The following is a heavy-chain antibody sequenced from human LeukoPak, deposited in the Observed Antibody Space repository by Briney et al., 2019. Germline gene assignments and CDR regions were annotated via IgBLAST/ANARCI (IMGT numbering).Heavy chain of an antibody. J-gene: IGHJ4*02. CDR3: AKDAHSPYDSSGYYLGSLDY. CDR1: GFTFSSYA. CDR2: ISGSGGST. Sequence: PGGSLRLSCAASGFTFSSYAMSWVRQAPGKGLEWVSAISGSGGSTYYADSVKGRFTISRDNSKNTLYLQTNSLRAEDTAVYYCAKDAHSPYDSSGYYLGSLDYWGQGTLVTVSS. D-gene: IGHD3-22*01. V-gene: IGHV3-23*01.